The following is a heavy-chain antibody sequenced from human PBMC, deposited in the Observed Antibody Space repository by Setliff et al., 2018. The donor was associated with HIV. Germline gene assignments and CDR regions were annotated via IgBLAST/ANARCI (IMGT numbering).Heavy chain of an antibody. V-gene: IGHV1-46*01. CDR3: ARDAFDYTAYYYSYMDV. J-gene: IGHJ6*03. D-gene: IGHD4-4*01. CDR2: INPSGGST. Sequence: ASVEGSCKASGYTSTNYYIHWVRQAPGQGLEWMGIINPSGGSTTYAQKFQGRVTMTRDTSTSTVYMELSSLRSEDTAVYYCARDAFDYTAYYYSYMDVWGKGTTVTVSS. CDR1: GYTSTNYY.